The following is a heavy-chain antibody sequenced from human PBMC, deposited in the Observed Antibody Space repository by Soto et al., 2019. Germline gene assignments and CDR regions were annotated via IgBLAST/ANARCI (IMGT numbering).Heavy chain of an antibody. J-gene: IGHJ6*02. CDR1: GFTFSSYA. CDR2: INGSGGST. V-gene: IGHV3-23*01. Sequence: GGSLRLSCAASGFTFSSYAMSWVRQAPGKGLEWVSAINGSGGSTYYADSVKGRFTISRDNSKNTLYLQMNSLRAEDTAVYYCAKDSEGYYGSGSYSGGMDVWGQGTTVTVSS. D-gene: IGHD3-10*01. CDR3: AKDSEGYYGSGSYSGGMDV.